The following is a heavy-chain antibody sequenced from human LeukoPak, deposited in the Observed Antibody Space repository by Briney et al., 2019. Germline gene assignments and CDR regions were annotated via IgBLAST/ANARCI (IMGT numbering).Heavy chain of an antibody. J-gene: IGHJ3*02. CDR1: GYTFTSYG. CDR2: INPNSGGT. CDR3: ARSIQYYYDSSGYNDAFDI. D-gene: IGHD3-22*01. Sequence: ASVKVSCKASGYTFTSYGISWVRQAPGQGLEWMGWINPNSGGTNYAQKFQGRVTMTRDTSISTAYMELSRLRSDDTAVYYCARSIQYYYDSSGYNDAFDIWGQGTMVTVSS. V-gene: IGHV1-2*02.